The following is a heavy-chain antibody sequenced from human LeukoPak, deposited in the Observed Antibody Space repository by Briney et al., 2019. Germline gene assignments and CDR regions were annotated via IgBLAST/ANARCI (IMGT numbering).Heavy chain of an antibody. CDR2: IYYSAST. J-gene: IGHJ4*03. Sequence: SSETLSLTCTVSGGSISSYYWSWIRQPPGKGLEWIGYIYYSASTNYNPSLKSRVTISVDTSKNQFSLKLSSVTAADTAVYYCARGGYSSSWYVFDYWGQGTTVTVSS. CDR3: ARGGYSSSWYVFDY. CDR1: GGSISSYY. D-gene: IGHD6-13*01. V-gene: IGHV4-59*01.